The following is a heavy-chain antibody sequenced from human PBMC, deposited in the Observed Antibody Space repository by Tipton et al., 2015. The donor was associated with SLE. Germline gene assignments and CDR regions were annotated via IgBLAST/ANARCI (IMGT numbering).Heavy chain of an antibody. CDR3: VIHYDSSGPGAFDI. D-gene: IGHD3-22*01. J-gene: IGHJ3*02. V-gene: IGHV4-38-2*01. CDR1: GHSISTDYY. CDR2: DYHSGRT. Sequence: TLSLTCAVSGHSISTDYYWGWIRQPPGKGLEWIGSDYHSGRTYYNPSLKSRVTISLDTAKNHFSLKLTSLTAADTAVYYCVIHYDSSGPGAFDIWGQGTMVTVSS.